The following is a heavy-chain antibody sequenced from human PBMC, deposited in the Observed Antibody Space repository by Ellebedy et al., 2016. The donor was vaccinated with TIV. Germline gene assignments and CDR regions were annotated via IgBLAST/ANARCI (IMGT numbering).Heavy chain of an antibody. V-gene: IGHV4-4*02. J-gene: IGHJ5*02. CDR3: ARGIYFDP. CDR2: IHHSGST. Sequence: SETLSLXXAVSGGSISSSNWWSWVRQPPGKGLEWIGEIHHSGSTNYNPSLKNRVSISVDKSKNQFSLKLSSVTAADTAVYYCARGIYFDPWGQGTLVTVSS. D-gene: IGHD2/OR15-2a*01. CDR1: GGSISSSNW.